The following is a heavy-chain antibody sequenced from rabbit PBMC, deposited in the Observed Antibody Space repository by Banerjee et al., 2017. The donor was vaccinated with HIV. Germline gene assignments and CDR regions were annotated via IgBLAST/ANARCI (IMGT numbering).Heavy chain of an antibody. CDR1: GFSLSSYP. CDR2: IYDGSSGRT. Sequence: QSLEESGGGLVQPGASLTLTCTASGFSLSSYPMGWVRQAPGKGLEWIARIYDGSSGRTVYASWVNGRFTISKTSSTTVTLQMTSLTAADTATYFCARDDAGYDYYWLDLWGPGTLVTVS. CDR3: ARDDAGYDYYWLDL. D-gene: IGHD4-2*01. V-gene: IGHV1S40*01. J-gene: IGHJ6*01.